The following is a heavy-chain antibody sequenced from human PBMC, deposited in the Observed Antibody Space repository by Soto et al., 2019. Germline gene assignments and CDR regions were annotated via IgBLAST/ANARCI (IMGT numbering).Heavy chain of an antibody. CDR3: ARVWGGAFDI. CDR1: GFTFSSYS. V-gene: IGHV3-48*04. J-gene: IGHJ3*02. Sequence: GGSLRLSCAASGFTFSSYSMNWVRQAPGKGLEWVSYISSSSNTIYYADSVKGRFTTSRDNSKNTLYLQMNSLRAEDTAVYYCARVWGGAFDIWGQGTMVTVSS. CDR2: ISSSSNTI. D-gene: IGHD3-10*01.